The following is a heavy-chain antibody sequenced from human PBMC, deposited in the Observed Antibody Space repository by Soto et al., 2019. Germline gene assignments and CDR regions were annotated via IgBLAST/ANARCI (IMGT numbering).Heavy chain of an antibody. CDR1: GGTFSSYA. CDR2: FITIFGTA. Sequence: QVQLVQSGAEVKKPGSSVKVSCKASGGTFSSYAISWVRQAPGQRLEWMGGFITIFGTANYAQKFQVRVTITADESTSTAYMELSSLRSEDTAVYYCARGNGWFGELLYSYWGQGTLVTVSS. V-gene: IGHV1-69*01. J-gene: IGHJ4*02. CDR3: ARGNGWFGELLYSY. D-gene: IGHD3-10*01.